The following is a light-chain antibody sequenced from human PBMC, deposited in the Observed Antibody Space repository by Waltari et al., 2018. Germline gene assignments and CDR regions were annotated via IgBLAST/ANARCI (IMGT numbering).Light chain of an antibody. CDR3: GAWDDSLDGLVL. CDR2: SDN. J-gene: IGLJ2*01. Sequence: QSVLTQPPSASGTPGQKVTISCSGSSSNNGTNSVNWYQHLPGTAPRLLIYSDNKRPSGVPDRFSGSKSGTSASLAISGLQSDDEGDYYCGAWDDSLDGLVLFGGGTKLTVL. V-gene: IGLV1-44*01. CDR1: SSNNGTNS.